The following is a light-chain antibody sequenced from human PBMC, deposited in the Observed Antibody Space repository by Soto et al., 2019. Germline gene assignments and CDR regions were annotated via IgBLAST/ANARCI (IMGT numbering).Light chain of an antibody. CDR2: KTS. J-gene: IGKJ1*01. V-gene: IGKV1-5*03. CDR1: QTINNW. Sequence: DVQMTQSPSTLSASVGDRVTITCRASQTINNWLAWYQQRPGKAPTFLIYKTSTLETGVPSRFSGSGSGTEFTLTISSLQPEDFAIYYCHQYNTYPWTFGQGTRVES. CDR3: HQYNTYPWT.